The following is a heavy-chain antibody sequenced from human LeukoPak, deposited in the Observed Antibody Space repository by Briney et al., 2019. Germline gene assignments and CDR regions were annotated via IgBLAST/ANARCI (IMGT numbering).Heavy chain of an antibody. CDR3: AKQLGYCSDGSCYFPY. Sequence: GGSLRLSCAASGFAFSSSAMSWVRQAPGKGLEWASAISNNGGYTYYADSVQGRFTISRDNSKSTLCLQMNSLRAEDTAVYYCAKQLGYCSDGSCYFPYWGQGTLVTVSS. CDR1: GFAFSSSA. J-gene: IGHJ4*02. D-gene: IGHD2-15*01. V-gene: IGHV3-23*01. CDR2: ISNNGGYT.